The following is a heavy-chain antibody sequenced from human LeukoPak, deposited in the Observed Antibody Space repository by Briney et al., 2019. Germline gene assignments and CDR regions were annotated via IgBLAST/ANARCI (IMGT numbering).Heavy chain of an antibody. Sequence: GGSLRLSCAASGFTFSSYEMNWVRQAPGKGLEWVSYISSSGSTIYYADSVKGRFTISRDNAKNSLYLQMNSLRAEDTAVYYCARDYVQLWPTTFYYYYYGMDVWGQGTTVTVSS. CDR1: GFTFSSYE. J-gene: IGHJ6*02. CDR2: ISSSGSTI. CDR3: ARDYVQLWPTTFYYYYYGMDV. V-gene: IGHV3-48*03. D-gene: IGHD5-18*01.